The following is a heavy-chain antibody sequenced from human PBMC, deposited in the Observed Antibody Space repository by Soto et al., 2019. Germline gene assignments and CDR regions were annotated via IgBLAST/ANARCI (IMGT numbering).Heavy chain of an antibody. D-gene: IGHD1-7*01. CDR1: GGSISSGGYY. Sequence: QVQLQESGPGLVKPSQTLSLTCTVSGGSISSGGYYWSWIRQHPGKGLEWIGYIDYSGSTYYNPSLKSRVTISVDTSKNQFSLKLSSVTAADTAVYYCARAGLEGLELPYNWFDPWGQGTLVTVSS. CDR3: ARAGLEGLELPYNWFDP. J-gene: IGHJ5*02. CDR2: IDYSGST. V-gene: IGHV4-31*03.